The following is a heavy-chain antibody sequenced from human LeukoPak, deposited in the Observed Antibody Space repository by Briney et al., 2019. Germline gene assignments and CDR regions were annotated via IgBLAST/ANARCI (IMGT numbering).Heavy chain of an antibody. V-gene: IGHV3-48*03. Sequence: GGSLRLSCAASEFTFSSYEMNWVRQAPGKGLEWVSYISTSGSTIYYADSVKGRFTISRDNAKNSLYLQVNSLRADDTGVYYCARTEKNWNYFDNWGQGTLVTVSS. CDR2: ISTSGSTI. J-gene: IGHJ4*02. CDR3: ARTEKNWNYFDN. CDR1: EFTFSSYE. D-gene: IGHD1-1*01.